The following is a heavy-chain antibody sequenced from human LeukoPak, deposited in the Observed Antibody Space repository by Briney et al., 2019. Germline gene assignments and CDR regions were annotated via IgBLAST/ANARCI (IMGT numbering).Heavy chain of an antibody. CDR1: GFTFSNYW. Sequence: GGSLRLSCAASGFTFSNYWMSWVRQAPGKGLEWVANIEQDGSERYFVDSVKGRFTISRDNAKNSLSLQVNSLRAEDTAVYYCARDAGVYYYGSGSTSYYYYYVDVWGKGTTVTVSS. CDR2: IEQDGSER. CDR3: ARDAGVYYYGSGSTSYYYYYVDV. D-gene: IGHD3-10*01. V-gene: IGHV3-7*01. J-gene: IGHJ6*03.